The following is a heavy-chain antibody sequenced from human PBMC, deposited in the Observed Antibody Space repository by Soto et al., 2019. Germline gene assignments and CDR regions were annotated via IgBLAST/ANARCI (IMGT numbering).Heavy chain of an antibody. J-gene: IGHJ4*02. V-gene: IGHV4-59*01. CDR3: ARDPPDGDSYFDY. D-gene: IGHD4-17*01. CDR1: GGSISSYY. Sequence: PSETLSLTCTVSGGSISSYYWSWIRQPPGKGLEWIGYIYYSGTTNYNPSLKSRVTMSVDTSRNQFSLKLSSVTAADTAVYYCARDPPDGDSYFDYWGQGTLVTVSS. CDR2: IYYSGTT.